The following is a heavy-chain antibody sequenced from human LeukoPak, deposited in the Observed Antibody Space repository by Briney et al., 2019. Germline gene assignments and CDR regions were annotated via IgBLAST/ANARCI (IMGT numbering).Heavy chain of an antibody. J-gene: IGHJ4*02. CDR1: GFTFSSYG. CDR2: ISYDGSNK. CDR3: AKSTGETPRYFDY. Sequence: GRSLRLSCAASGFTFSSYGMHWVRQAPGKGLEWVAVISYDGSNKYYADSVKGRFTISRDNSKNTLYLQMNSLRAEDTAVYYCAKSTGETPRYFDYWGQGTLVTVSS. V-gene: IGHV3-30*18.